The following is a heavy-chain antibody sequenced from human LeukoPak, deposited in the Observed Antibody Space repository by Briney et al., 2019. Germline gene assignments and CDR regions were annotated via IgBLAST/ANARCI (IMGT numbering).Heavy chain of an antibody. CDR3: ARASRWLAFDD. D-gene: IGHD6-19*01. Sequence: PGGSLRLSCAASGFSVSSNYMAWVRQGPGKGLEWVSVIYNGGSTKYGDSVQDRFTISRDKSKNTLHLQMNSLRAEDTALYYCARASRWLAFDDWGQGALVTVSA. V-gene: IGHV3-66*01. CDR2: IYNGGST. J-gene: IGHJ4*02. CDR1: GFSVSSNY.